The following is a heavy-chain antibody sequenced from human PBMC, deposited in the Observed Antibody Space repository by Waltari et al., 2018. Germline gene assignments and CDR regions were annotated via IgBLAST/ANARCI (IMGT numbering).Heavy chain of an antibody. V-gene: IGHV4-59*01. D-gene: IGHD6-13*01. J-gene: IGHJ4*02. CDR1: GGSISSSY. CDR3: AGEENSSWFDY. CDR2: IYYSGST. Sequence: QVQLQESGPGLVKPSETLSLTCTVSGGSISSSYWSWIRQPPGKGLEWIGYIYYSGSTNYNPSLKSRVTISVDTSKNQFSLKLSSVTAADTAVYYCAGEENSSWFDYWGQGTLVTVSS.